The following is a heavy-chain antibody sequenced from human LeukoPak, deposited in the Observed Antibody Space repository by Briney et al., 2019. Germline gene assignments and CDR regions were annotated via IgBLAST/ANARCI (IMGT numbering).Heavy chain of an antibody. J-gene: IGHJ1*01. CDR2: ISWNSGSI. CDR1: GFTFDDYA. V-gene: IGHV3-9*01. CDR3: AKDYSSGWPEYFQH. D-gene: IGHD6-19*01. Sequence: GGSLRLSCAASGFTFDDYAMPWVRHAPGKGLEWVSGISWNSGSIGCADSVKGRFTISRDNAKNSLYLQMNSLRAEDTALYYCAKDYSSGWPEYFQHWGQGTLVTVSS.